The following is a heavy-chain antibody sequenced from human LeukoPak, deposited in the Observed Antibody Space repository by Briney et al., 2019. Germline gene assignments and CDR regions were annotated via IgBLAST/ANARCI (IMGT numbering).Heavy chain of an antibody. CDR3: VKDRWGDCSSTSCYRVFGY. Sequence: GGSLRLSCSASGFTFSSYAMHCVRQAPGKGLEYVSAISSNGGSTYYADSVKGRFTISRDNSKNTLYLQMSSLRAEDTAVYYCVKDRWGDCSSTSCYRVFGYWGQGTLVTVSS. J-gene: IGHJ4*02. D-gene: IGHD2-2*01. CDR1: GFTFSSYA. V-gene: IGHV3-64D*06. CDR2: ISSNGGST.